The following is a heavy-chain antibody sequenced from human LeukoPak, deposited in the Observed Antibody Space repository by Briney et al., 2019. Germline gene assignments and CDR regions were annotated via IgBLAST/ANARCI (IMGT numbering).Heavy chain of an antibody. Sequence: AGGSLRLSCAASGFTFIRYWMHWVRQAPGKGLVWVSRIKSDGSTNYADSVKGRFTISRDNAKNTVSLQMNSLRAEDTGVYYCARAPAEIGGYYPEYFRHWGQGTLVTVSS. J-gene: IGHJ1*01. CDR2: IKSDGST. CDR3: ARAPAEIGGYYPEYFRH. D-gene: IGHD3-22*01. CDR1: GFTFIRYW. V-gene: IGHV3-74*01.